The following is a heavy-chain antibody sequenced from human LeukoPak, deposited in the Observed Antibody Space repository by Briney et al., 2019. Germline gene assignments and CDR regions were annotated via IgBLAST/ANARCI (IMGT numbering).Heavy chain of an antibody. Sequence: PSETLSLTCAVYGASFSGFHWSWIRQPPGKGLEWIGEINHSGSTNYNPSLKSRVTISVDTSKNQFSLKLSSVTAADTAVYYCARGQWLDNHWGQGTLVTVSS. CDR3: ARGQWLDNH. CDR1: GASFSGFH. D-gene: IGHD6-19*01. CDR2: INHSGST. V-gene: IGHV4-34*01. J-gene: IGHJ5*02.